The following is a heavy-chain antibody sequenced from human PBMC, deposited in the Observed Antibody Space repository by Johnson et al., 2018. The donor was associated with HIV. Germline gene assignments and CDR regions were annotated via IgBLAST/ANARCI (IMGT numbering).Heavy chain of an antibody. CDR2: IKQDGSEK. J-gene: IGHJ3*02. V-gene: IGHV3-7*02. Sequence: EMQLVESGGGVVQPGRSLRLSCAASGFTFSSYAMHWVRQAPGKGLEWVANIKQDGSEKYYVDSVKGRFTISRDNAKNSLYLQMNSLRAEDTAVYYCAKSTWELRHLDAFDIWGQGTMVTVSS. CDR1: GFTFSSYA. CDR3: AKSTWELRHLDAFDI. D-gene: IGHD1-26*01.